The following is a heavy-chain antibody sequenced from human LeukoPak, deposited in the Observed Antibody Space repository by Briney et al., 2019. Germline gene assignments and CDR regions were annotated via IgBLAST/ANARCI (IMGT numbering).Heavy chain of an antibody. CDR2: IRFDGINK. CDR1: GFTFSSYG. V-gene: IGHV3-30*02. Sequence: GGSLRLSCAASGFTFSSYGMHWVRQAPGKGLEWVAFIRFDGINKYYADSVKGRFTIPRDNSQNTLYLQMNSLRAEDTAVYYCARGDSSGYYYYYYMDVWGKGTTVTISS. J-gene: IGHJ6*03. CDR3: ARGDSSGYYYYYYMDV. D-gene: IGHD3-22*01.